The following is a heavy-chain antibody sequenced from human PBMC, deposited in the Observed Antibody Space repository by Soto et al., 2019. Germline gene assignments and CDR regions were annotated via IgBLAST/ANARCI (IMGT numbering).Heavy chain of an antibody. D-gene: IGHD1-26*01. V-gene: IGHV3-48*01. CDR2: ISSSSSTI. Sequence: EVQLVESGGGLVQPGGSLRLSCAASGFTFSSYSMNWVRQAPGKGLEWVSYISSSSSTIYYADSVKGRFTISRDNAKNSLYLQMNSLRAEDMAVYYCANGAPSFFDYWGQGTLVTVSS. CDR1: GFTFSSYS. J-gene: IGHJ4*02. CDR3: ANGAPSFFDY.